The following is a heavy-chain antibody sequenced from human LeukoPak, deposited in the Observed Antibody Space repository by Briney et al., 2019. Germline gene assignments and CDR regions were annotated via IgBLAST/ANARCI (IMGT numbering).Heavy chain of an antibody. Sequence: SETLSLTRTVSGASISNYYWSWIRQHPGKGLEWIGYIYYSGSTYYNPSLKSRVTISVDTSKNQFSLKLSSVTAADTAVYYCARANCGGGSCYSDYWGQGTLVTVSS. CDR1: GASISNYY. D-gene: IGHD2-15*01. V-gene: IGHV4-59*06. J-gene: IGHJ4*02. CDR2: IYYSGST. CDR3: ARANCGGGSCYSDY.